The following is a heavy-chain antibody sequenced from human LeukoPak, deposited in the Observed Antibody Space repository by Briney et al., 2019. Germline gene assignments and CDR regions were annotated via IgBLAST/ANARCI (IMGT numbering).Heavy chain of an antibody. J-gene: IGHJ4*02. Sequence: GGSLRVSCAASGLTFARLWMNWVRQAPGKGLEWVANINPAGSEAYYVDSVKGRFTVSRDNARNSLYLQMNWLRGEDTAVYYCLAGGGYWGQGTLVSVSS. CDR3: LAGGGY. V-gene: IGHV3-7*01. D-gene: IGHD3-16*01. CDR1: GLTFARLW. CDR2: INPAGSEA.